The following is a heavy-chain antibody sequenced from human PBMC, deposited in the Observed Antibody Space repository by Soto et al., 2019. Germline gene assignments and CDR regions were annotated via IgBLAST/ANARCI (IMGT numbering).Heavy chain of an antibody. CDR3: ARGCSGGDADWFDP. V-gene: IGHV1-3*01. J-gene: IGHJ5*02. D-gene: IGHD2-15*01. Sequence: QVQLVQSGAEVKKPGASVKVSCKASGYTFTSYAMHWVRQAPGQRLEWMGWINAGNGNTKYSQKFQGRVTITRDTSASTAYMEMGRLRSEDTAVYSCARGCSGGDADWFDPWGQGTLVTVSS. CDR1: GYTFTSYA. CDR2: INAGNGNT.